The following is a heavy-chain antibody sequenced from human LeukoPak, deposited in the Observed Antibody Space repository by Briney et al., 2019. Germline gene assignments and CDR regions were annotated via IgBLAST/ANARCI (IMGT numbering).Heavy chain of an antibody. CDR2: IIPIFGTA. V-gene: IGHV1-69*13. Sequence: SVKVSCKASGGTFSSYAISWVRQAPGQGLEWMGGIIPIFGTANYAQKFQGRVTITADESTSTAYMELSSLRSEDTAVYYCARATEYCSGGSCKNYCFDYWGQGTLVTVSS. CDR1: GGTFSSYA. D-gene: IGHD2-15*01. CDR3: ARATEYCSGGSCKNYCFDY. J-gene: IGHJ4*02.